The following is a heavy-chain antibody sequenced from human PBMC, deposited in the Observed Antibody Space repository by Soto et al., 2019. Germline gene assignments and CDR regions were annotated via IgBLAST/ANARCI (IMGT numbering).Heavy chain of an antibody. D-gene: IGHD5-12*01. CDR3: ASGGRDGYIRSAFDI. CDR1: GGTFSSYA. CDR2: IIPIFGTA. Sequence: SVKVSCKASGGTFSSYAISWVRQAPGQGLEWMGGIIPIFGTANYAQKFQGRVTITADESTSTAYMELSSLRSEDTAVYYCASGGRDGYIRSAFDIWGQGTMVTVSS. V-gene: IGHV1-69*13. J-gene: IGHJ3*02.